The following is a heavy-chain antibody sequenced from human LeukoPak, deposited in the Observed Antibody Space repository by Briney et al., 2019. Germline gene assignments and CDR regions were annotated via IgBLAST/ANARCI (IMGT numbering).Heavy chain of an antibody. D-gene: IGHD6-13*01. V-gene: IGHV3-30-3*02. Sequence: TGGSLRLSCAASGFTFSSYAMHWVRQAPGKGLEWVAVISYDGSNKYYADSVKGRFTISRDNSKNTLYLQMNSLRAEDTAVYYCAKPLYPIAAAGYFDYWGQGTLVTVSS. CDR1: GFTFSSYA. CDR2: ISYDGSNK. CDR3: AKPLYPIAAAGYFDY. J-gene: IGHJ4*02.